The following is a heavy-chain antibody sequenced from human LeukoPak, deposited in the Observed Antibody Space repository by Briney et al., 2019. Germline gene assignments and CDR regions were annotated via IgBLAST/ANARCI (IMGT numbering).Heavy chain of an antibody. V-gene: IGHV4-59*01. D-gene: IGHD3-3*01. CDR1: GGSISSYY. CDR3: ARTYYDFWSGYYIAPRRNYFDY. Sequence: SETLSLTCTVSGGSISSYYWSWIRQPPGKGLEWIGYIYYSGSTNYNPSLKSRVTISVDTSKNQFSLKLSSVTAADTAVYYCARTYYDFWSGYYIAPRRNYFDYWGQGTLVTVSS. CDR2: IYYSGST. J-gene: IGHJ4*02.